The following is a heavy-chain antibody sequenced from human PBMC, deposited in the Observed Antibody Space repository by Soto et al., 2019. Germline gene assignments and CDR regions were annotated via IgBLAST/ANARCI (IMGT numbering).Heavy chain of an antibody. D-gene: IGHD1-26*01. V-gene: IGHV4-4*07. Sequence: QVQLHESGRGLVKPSETLSLTCNVSGASVGRFYWSWIRQSAEKGLEWIGRMYSTGGTAYNPALKGRITISLDRSNNHVSLEMKSVTAADTAVYFCARDLSGTGLDIWGRGTRVTVSS. J-gene: IGHJ6*02. CDR2: MYSTGGT. CDR3: ARDLSGTGLDI. CDR1: GASVGRFY.